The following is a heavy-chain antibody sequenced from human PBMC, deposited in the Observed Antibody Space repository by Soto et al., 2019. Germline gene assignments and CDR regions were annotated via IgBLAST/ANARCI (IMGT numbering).Heavy chain of an antibody. D-gene: IGHD6-19*01. CDR2: ISGSGGST. Sequence: EVQLLESEGGLVQPGGSLRLSCAASGFTFSSYAMSWVRQAPGKGLEWVSAISGSGGSTYYADSVKGRFTISRDNSKNTLYLQMNSLRAEDTAVYYCAKDRRYRSGWPDYWGQGTLVTVSS. CDR1: GFTFSSYA. V-gene: IGHV3-23*01. CDR3: AKDRRYRSGWPDY. J-gene: IGHJ4*02.